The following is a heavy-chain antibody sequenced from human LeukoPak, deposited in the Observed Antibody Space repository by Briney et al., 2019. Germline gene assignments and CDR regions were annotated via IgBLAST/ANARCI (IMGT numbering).Heavy chain of an antibody. J-gene: IGHJ6*02. Sequence: SVKVSCEASGGTFSSYAISWVRQAPGQGLEWMGRIIPILGIANYAQKFQGRVTITADKSTSTAYMELSSLRSEDTAVYYCAGTRYGDYSRGYYYYYGMDVWGQGTTVTVSS. CDR1: GGTFSSYA. CDR2: IIPILGIA. D-gene: IGHD4-17*01. V-gene: IGHV1-69*04. CDR3: AGTRYGDYSRGYYYYYGMDV.